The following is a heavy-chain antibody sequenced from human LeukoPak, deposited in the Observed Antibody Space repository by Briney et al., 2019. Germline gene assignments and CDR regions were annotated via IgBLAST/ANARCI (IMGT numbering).Heavy chain of an antibody. D-gene: IGHD3-10*01. Sequence: SETLSLTCTVSGGSISSSSYYWGWIRQPPGKGLEWIGSSYYSGSTYHNPSLKSRVTISVDTSKNQFSLKLSSVTPADTAVYYCATIGRLGPLKNYSGMDVWGQGTTVTVSS. CDR1: GGSISSSSYY. V-gene: IGHV4-39*01. J-gene: IGHJ6*02. CDR2: SYYSGST. CDR3: ATIGRLGPLKNYSGMDV.